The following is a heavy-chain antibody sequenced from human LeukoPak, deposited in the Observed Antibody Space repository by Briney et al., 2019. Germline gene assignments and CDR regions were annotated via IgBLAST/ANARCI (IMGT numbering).Heavy chain of an antibody. Sequence: TSETLSLTCTVSGGSISSGGYYWSWIRQPPGKGLEWIGYIYHSGSTYYNPPLKSRVTISVDRSKNQFSLKLSSVTAADTAVYYCAGVGSGAVAGHFDYWGQGTLVTVSS. J-gene: IGHJ4*02. V-gene: IGHV4-30-2*01. D-gene: IGHD6-19*01. CDR2: IYHSGST. CDR1: GGSISSGGYY. CDR3: AGVGSGAVAGHFDY.